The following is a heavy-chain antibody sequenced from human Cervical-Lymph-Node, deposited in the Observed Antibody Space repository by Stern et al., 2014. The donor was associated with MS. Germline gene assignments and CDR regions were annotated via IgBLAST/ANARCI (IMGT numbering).Heavy chain of an antibody. CDR3: ARERDNSYAFDS. CDR1: GGTFSTSV. Sequence: QVQLVESGAEMRKPGSSVRVSCKASGGTFSTSVISWLRQAPGQGLAWMGGISTMFGRANYAQKFQGSVTITADESTSTVYMGLTSLRSEDTGVYYCARERDNSYAFDSWGQGTLLTVSS. CDR2: ISTMFGRA. J-gene: IGHJ4*02. D-gene: IGHD3-16*01. V-gene: IGHV1-69*01.